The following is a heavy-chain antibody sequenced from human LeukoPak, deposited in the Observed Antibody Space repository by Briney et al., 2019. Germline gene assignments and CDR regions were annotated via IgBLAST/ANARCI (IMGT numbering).Heavy chain of an antibody. V-gene: IGHV1-8*01. Sequence: ASVKVYCKASGYTFTSYDINWVRQATGQGLEWMGWMNPNSGNTGYAQKFQGRVTMTRNTSISTAYMELSSLRSEDTAVYYCARGHDYGDYLDYWGQGTLVTVSS. D-gene: IGHD4-17*01. CDR3: ARGHDYGDYLDY. J-gene: IGHJ4*02. CDR1: GYTFTSYD. CDR2: MNPNSGNT.